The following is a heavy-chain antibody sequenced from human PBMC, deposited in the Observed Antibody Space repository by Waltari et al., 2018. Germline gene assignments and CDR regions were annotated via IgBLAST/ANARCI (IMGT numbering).Heavy chain of an antibody. V-gene: IGHV1-69*05. CDR2: IIPIFGTA. D-gene: IGHD3-22*01. Sequence: QVQLVQSGAEVKKPGSSVKVSCKASGGTFSSYAISWVRQAPGQWLEWMGGIIPIFGTASDAQKCQGRVTITTDESTSTAYMELSSLRSEDTAVYYCARDQRMSYYDSSGYSFDYWGQGTLVTVSS. J-gene: IGHJ4*02. CDR3: ARDQRMSYYDSSGYSFDY. CDR1: GGTFSSYA.